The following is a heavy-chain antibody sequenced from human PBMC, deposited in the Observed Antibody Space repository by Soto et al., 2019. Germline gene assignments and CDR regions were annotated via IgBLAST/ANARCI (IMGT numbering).Heavy chain of an antibody. D-gene: IGHD6-19*01. CDR1: GFTFSSYG. J-gene: IGHJ6*02. CDR3: ARDHGIAVAGYYYYGMDV. V-gene: IGHV3-33*01. CDR2: IWYDGSNK. Sequence: QVQLVESGGDVVQPGRSLRLSCAASGFTFSSYGMHWVRQAPGKGLEWVAVIWYDGSNKYYADSVKGRFTISRDNSKNTLYLQMNSLRAEDTAVYYCARDHGIAVAGYYYYGMDVWGQGTTVTVSS.